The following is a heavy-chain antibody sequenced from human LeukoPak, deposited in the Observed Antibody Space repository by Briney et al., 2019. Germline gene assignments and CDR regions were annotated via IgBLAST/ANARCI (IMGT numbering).Heavy chain of an antibody. D-gene: IGHD3-22*01. CDR2: IYWDDDK. V-gene: IGHV2-5*02. CDR1: GFSLSTSGVG. CDR3: AHIKDSSGYLSRRDAFDI. Sequence: SGPTLVNPTQTLTLTCTFSGFSLSTSGVGVGWIRQPPGKALEWLALIYWDDDKRYSPSLKSRLTITKDTSKNQVVLTMTNMDPVDTATYYCAHIKDSSGYLSRRDAFDIWGQGTMVTVSS. J-gene: IGHJ3*02.